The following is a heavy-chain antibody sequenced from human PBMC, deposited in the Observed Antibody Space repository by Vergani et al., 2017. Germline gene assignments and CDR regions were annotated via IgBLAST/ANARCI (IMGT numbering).Heavy chain of an antibody. V-gene: IGHV2-5*01. Sequence: QITLKESGPTLVKPTQTLTLTCTFSGFSLSTSGVGVGWIRQPPGKALEWLAVIYWNDDKRYSPSLKNRLTITKDTSKNQVVLTMTNMDPVDTATYYCSHSLPPIVLRYFVWLPNGNPFDIWGQGTLVTVSS. CDR2: IYWNDDK. CDR1: GFSLSTSGVG. CDR3: SHSLPPIVLRYFVWLPNGNPFDI. D-gene: IGHD3-9*01. J-gene: IGHJ3*02.